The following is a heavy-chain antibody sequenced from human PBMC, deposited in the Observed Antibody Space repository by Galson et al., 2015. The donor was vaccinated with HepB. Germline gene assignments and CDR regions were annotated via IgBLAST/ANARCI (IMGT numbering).Heavy chain of an antibody. CDR3: ARMSRFGGNYMDV. J-gene: IGHJ6*03. CDR1: GFSLSNARMG. CDR2: IFSNDEK. D-gene: IGHD1-26*01. Sequence: PALVKPTQTLTLTCTVSGFSLSNARMGVSWIRQPPGKALEWLAHIFSNDEKSYSTSLKSRLTISKDTSKSQVVLTMTNMDPVDTATYYCARMSRFGGNYMDVWGKGTTVTVSS. V-gene: IGHV2-26*01.